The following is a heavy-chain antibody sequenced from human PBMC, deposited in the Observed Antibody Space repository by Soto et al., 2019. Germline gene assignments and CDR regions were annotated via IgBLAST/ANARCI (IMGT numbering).Heavy chain of an antibody. D-gene: IGHD5-18*01. J-gene: IGHJ6*02. CDR1: GGSISSYY. V-gene: IGHV4-59*01. Sequence: SETLSLTCTVSGGSISSYYWSWIRQPPGKGLEWIGYIYYSGSTNYNPSLKSRVTISVDTSKNQFSLKLSSVTAADTAVYYCARARGYSYGSDYYYGMDVWGQGTTVTVSS. CDR3: ARARGYSYGSDYYYGMDV. CDR2: IYYSGST.